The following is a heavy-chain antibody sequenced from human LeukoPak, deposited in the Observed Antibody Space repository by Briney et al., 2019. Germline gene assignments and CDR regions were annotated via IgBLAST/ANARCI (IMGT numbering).Heavy chain of an antibody. D-gene: IGHD2-15*01. CDR2: INPNSGGR. V-gene: IGHV1-2*02. CDR1: GYTFTGYY. J-gene: IGHJ4*02. Sequence: ASVKVSCKASGYTFTGYYMHWVRQAPGQGREWMGWINPNSGGRNYAQKFQGRVTMTRDTSIRTAYMELSRLRSDDTAVYYCARDRGGRYCSGGSCYSAGDKGGIDYWGQGTLVTVSS. CDR3: ARDRGGRYCSGGSCYSAGDKGGIDY.